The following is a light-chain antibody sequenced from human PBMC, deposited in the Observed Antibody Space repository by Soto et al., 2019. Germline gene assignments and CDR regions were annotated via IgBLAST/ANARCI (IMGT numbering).Light chain of an antibody. V-gene: IGLV2-14*01. CDR2: EVS. CDR3: NSYTSSSTLV. CDR1: SSDVGGYKY. J-gene: IGLJ1*01. Sequence: SALTQPASVSGSPGQSITISCTGTSSDVGGYKYVSWYQQHPGKAPKLMIYEVSNRPSGVSNRFSGSKSGNTASLTISGLQADDEADYYCNSYTSSSTLVFGTGTKVTVL.